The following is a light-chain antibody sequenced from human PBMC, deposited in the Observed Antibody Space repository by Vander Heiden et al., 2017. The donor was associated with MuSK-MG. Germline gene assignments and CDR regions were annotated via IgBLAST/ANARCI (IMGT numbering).Light chain of an antibody. CDR3: QVWDSSSDHWV. CDR2: DDS. CDR1: KIGSRS. V-gene: IGLV3-21*02. Sequence: YALTQPPSVSVASGQTARVTCGGNKIGSRSVPGYQQKPGQAPVLVVYDDSDRPSGIPERFSGSNSGNTATLTISRVEAGDEADYYCQVWDSSSDHWVFGGGTKLTVL. J-gene: IGLJ3*02.